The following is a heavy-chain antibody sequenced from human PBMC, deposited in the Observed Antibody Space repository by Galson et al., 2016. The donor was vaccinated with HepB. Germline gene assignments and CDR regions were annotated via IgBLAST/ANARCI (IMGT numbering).Heavy chain of an antibody. Sequence: SLRLSCAASGFTFSTYAMHWVRQAPGKGLEWVAVMSYDGSEKNYADSVKGRFTISRDNSKSTLYLQMNSLRVEDTAVYYWARGERGTSWAYYFDCWGQGTLVTVSS. J-gene: IGHJ4*02. D-gene: IGHD2-2*01. V-gene: IGHV3-30-3*01. CDR1: GFTFSTYA. CDR2: MSYDGSEK. CDR3: ARGERGTSWAYYFDC.